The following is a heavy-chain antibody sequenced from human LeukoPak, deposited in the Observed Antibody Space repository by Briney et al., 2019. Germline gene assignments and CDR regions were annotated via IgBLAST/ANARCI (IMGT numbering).Heavy chain of an antibody. CDR1: GFTFSSYG. J-gene: IGHJ4*02. CDR2: IWYDGSNK. D-gene: IGHD6-19*01. V-gene: IGHV3-33*01. Sequence: GGSLRLSCAASGFTFSSYGMHWVRQAPGKGLEWVAVIWYDGSNKYYADSVKGRFTISRDNAKNTLYLQMNSLRAEDTAVYYCARARLVFPALIYYFDYWGQGTLVTVSS. CDR3: ARARLVFPALIYYFDY.